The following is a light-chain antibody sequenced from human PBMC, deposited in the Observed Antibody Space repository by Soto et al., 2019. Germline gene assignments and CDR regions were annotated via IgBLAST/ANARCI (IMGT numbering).Light chain of an antibody. CDR1: QTISSW. J-gene: IGKJ1*01. CDR2: KAS. V-gene: IGKV1-5*03. CDR3: QHYNSYSEA. Sequence: DIHMTQSPSTLSLSFGDRVTITCLASQTISSWLAWYQQKPWKAPKLLIYKASTLKSGVPSRFSGSGSGTEFTLTISSLQPDDFATYYCQHYNSYSEAFGQGTKVDIK.